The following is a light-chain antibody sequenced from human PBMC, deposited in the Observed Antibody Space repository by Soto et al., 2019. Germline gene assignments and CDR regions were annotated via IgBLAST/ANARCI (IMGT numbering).Light chain of an antibody. CDR2: EVH. V-gene: IGLV2-14*03. CDR3: ASHTSSNTRV. CDR1: SSDVGAYDY. J-gene: IGLJ1*01. Sequence: QSALTQPASVSWSPGQSIAISCIGTSSDVGAYDYVSWYQQHPDRAPKLMVYEVHNRPSGVSNRFSGSKSVNTATLTISGLQPEDEADYYCASHTSSNTRVFGTGTKVTVL.